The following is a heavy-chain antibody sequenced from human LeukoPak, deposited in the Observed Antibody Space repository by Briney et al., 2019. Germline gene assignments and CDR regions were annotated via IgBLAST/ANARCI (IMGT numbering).Heavy chain of an antibody. CDR1: GFTFSSYA. D-gene: IGHD5-18*01. J-gene: IGHJ4*02. V-gene: IGHV3-23*01. CDR3: ARDGSSGDTAPFDY. Sequence: GGSLRLSCAASGFTFSSYAMSWVRQAPGKGLEWVSAISGSGGSTYYADSVKGRFTISRDNSKNTLYLQMNSLRAEDTAVYYCARDGSSGDTAPFDYWGQGTLVTVSS. CDR2: ISGSGGST.